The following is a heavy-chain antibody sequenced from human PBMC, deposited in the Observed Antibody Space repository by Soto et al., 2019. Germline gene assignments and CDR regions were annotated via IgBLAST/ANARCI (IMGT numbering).Heavy chain of an antibody. V-gene: IGHV4-39*01. CDR2: IYYSGST. D-gene: IGHD3-22*01. Sequence: SGTLSLTCAVSGGSISSSSYYWGWIRQPPGKGLEWIGSIYYSGSTYCNPSLKSRVTISVDTSKNQFSLKLSSVTAADTAVYYCATPRFYYYDSSGYYFGYWGQGTLVTVSS. CDR3: ATPRFYYYDSSGYYFGY. J-gene: IGHJ4*02. CDR1: GGSISSSSYY.